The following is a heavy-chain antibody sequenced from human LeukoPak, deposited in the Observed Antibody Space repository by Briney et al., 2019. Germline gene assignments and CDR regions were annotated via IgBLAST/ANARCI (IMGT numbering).Heavy chain of an antibody. CDR1: GFTFSSYT. Sequence: GGSLRVSCAASGFTFSSYTMSWVRQAPGKGLEWVSAISGSGGSTYYADSVKGRFTISRDNSKNTLYLQMNSLRAEDTAVYYCAKGTYSNYTPYFDYWGQGTLVTVSS. J-gene: IGHJ4*02. D-gene: IGHD4-11*01. CDR3: AKGTYSNYTPYFDY. CDR2: ISGSGGST. V-gene: IGHV3-23*01.